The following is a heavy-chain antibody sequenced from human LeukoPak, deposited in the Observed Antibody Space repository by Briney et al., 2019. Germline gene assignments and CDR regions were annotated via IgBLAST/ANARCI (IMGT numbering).Heavy chain of an antibody. CDR2: IRYDGSNK. Sequence: GGSLRLSCAASGFTFSSMHWVRQAPGKGLEWVAFIRYDGSNKYYADSVKGRFTVSRDNSKNTLYLQMNNLRAEDTAVYYCAKDGCSSTSCILYYYYYMDVWGKGTTVTVSS. V-gene: IGHV3-30*02. CDR3: AKDGCSSTSCILYYYYYMDV. CDR1: GFTFSS. J-gene: IGHJ6*03. D-gene: IGHD2-2*01.